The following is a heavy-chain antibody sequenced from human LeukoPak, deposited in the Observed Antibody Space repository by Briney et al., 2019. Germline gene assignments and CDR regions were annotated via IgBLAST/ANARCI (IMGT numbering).Heavy chain of an antibody. CDR1: GGSISSGSYY. V-gene: IGHV4-61*02. Sequence: SETLSLTCTVSGGSISSGSYYWSWIRQPAGKGLEWIGRIYTSGSTNYNPSLKSRVTILVDTSKNQFSLKLSFVTAADTAVYYCARAGDGYNFLRWFDPWGQGTLVTVSS. J-gene: IGHJ5*02. CDR2: IYTSGST. D-gene: IGHD5-24*01. CDR3: ARAGDGYNFLRWFDP.